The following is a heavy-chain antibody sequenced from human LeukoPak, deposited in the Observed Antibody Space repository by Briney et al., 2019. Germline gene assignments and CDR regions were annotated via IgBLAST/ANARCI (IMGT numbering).Heavy chain of an antibody. CDR1: GFTFSSYW. J-gene: IGHJ4*02. D-gene: IGHD3-10*01. Sequence: GGSLRLSCAASGFTFSSYWMSWVRQAPGKGLEWVANIKQDGSEKYYVDSVKGQFTISRDNAKNSLYLQMNSLRAEDTAVYYCARGVVRDYASDYWSQGTLVTVSS. V-gene: IGHV3-7*03. CDR3: ARGVVRDYASDY. CDR2: IKQDGSEK.